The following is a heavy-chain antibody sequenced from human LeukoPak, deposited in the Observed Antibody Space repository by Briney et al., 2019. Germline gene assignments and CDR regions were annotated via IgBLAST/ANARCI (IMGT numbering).Heavy chain of an antibody. Sequence: SQTLSLTCTVSGGSISSGSYYWSWIRQPAGKGLEWIGRIYTSGSTNYNPSLKSRVTISVDTSKNQFSLKLSSVTAADTAVYYCASQLYSSGGGVVDYWGQGTLVTVSS. V-gene: IGHV4-61*02. CDR2: IYTSGST. CDR3: ASQLYSSGGGVVDY. CDR1: GGSISSGSYY. D-gene: IGHD6-19*01. J-gene: IGHJ4*02.